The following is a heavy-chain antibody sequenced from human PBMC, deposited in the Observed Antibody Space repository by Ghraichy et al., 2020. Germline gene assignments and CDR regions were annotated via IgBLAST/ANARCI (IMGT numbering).Heavy chain of an antibody. Sequence: GGSLRLSCAASGFTFSSYSMNWVRQAPGKGLEWVSYISSSSSTIYYADSVKGRFTISRDNAKNSLYLQMNSLRAEDTAVYYCARTPYSGSYMQYFDYWGQGTLVTVSS. CDR1: GFTFSSYS. CDR2: ISSSSSTI. J-gene: IGHJ4*02. V-gene: IGHV3-48*04. CDR3: ARTPYSGSYMQYFDY. D-gene: IGHD1-26*01.